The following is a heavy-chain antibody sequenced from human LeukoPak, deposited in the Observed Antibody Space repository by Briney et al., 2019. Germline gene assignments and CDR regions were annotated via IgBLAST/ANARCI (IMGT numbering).Heavy chain of an antibody. V-gene: IGHV4-61*01. Sequence: SETLSLTCTVSGGSVSSGSYYWSWIRQPPGKGLEWIGYIYYSGSTNYNPSLKSRVTISVDTSKNQFSLKLSSVTAADTAVYYCAKDLATMIVVVMYYFDYWGQGTLVTVSS. CDR1: GGSVSSGSYY. J-gene: IGHJ4*02. CDR3: AKDLATMIVVVMYYFDY. D-gene: IGHD3-22*01. CDR2: IYYSGST.